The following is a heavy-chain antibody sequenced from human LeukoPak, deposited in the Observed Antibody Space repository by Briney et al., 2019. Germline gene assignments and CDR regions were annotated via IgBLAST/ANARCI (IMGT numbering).Heavy chain of an antibody. CDR3: AILPLTNFDP. CDR1: GYTFSAYY. CDR2: ISPYSGAT. Sequence: ASVKVSCKASGYTFSAYYVHWVRQAPGQGLEWMGWISPYSGATTYAQKSQGRVTLTSDTSITTAYLELTGLRSDDTAVYYCAILPLTNFDPWGQGTLVTVSS. V-gene: IGHV1-2*02. J-gene: IGHJ5*02.